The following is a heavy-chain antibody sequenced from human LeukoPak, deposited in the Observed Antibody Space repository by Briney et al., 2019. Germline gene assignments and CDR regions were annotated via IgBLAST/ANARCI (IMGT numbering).Heavy chain of an antibody. V-gene: IGHV5-10-1*01. CDR1: VNKFNSSW. Sequence: GESLKISCKGCVNKFNSSWIGWVRQMPGKGLEWMGRIDPSDSYTKYSPSFQGHVTISADKSISTAYLQWSSLKASVTAMYYCARRTPSAHCGGDCYPWGQGTLVIVSS. CDR2: IDPSDSYT. CDR3: ARRTPSAHCGGDCYP. D-gene: IGHD2-21*02. J-gene: IGHJ5*02.